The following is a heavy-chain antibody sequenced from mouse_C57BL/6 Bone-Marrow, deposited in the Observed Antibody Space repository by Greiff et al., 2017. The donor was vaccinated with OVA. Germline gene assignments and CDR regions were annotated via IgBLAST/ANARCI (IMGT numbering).Heavy chain of an antibody. J-gene: IGHJ2*01. CDR3: ARHDGRHFDY. V-gene: IGHV5-15*01. CDR1: GFTFSDYG. CDR2: ISNLAYSI. D-gene: IGHD2-3*01. Sequence: EVKLVESGGGLVQPGGSLKLSCAASGFTFSDYGMAWVRQAPRKGPEWVAFISNLAYSIYYADTVTGRFTISRENAKNTLYLEMSSLRSEDTAMYYCARHDGRHFDYWGQGTTLTVSS.